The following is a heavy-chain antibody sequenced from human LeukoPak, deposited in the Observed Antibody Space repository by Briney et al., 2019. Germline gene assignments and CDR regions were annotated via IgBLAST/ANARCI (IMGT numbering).Heavy chain of an antibody. CDR2: IYYSGST. J-gene: IGHJ4*02. D-gene: IGHD6-13*01. CDR3: ARAGGGYSSSWHDY. Sequence: SETLSLTCTVSGGSISSYYWSWIRQPPGKGLEWIGYIYYSGSTNYNPSLKSRVTISVDTSKNQFSLKLSSVTAADTAVYYCARAGGGYSSSWHDYWGQGTLVTVSS. CDR1: GGSISSYY. V-gene: IGHV4-59*01.